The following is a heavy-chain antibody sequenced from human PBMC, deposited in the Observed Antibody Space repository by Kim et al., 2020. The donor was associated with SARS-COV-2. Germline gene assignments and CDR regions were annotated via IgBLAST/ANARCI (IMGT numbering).Heavy chain of an antibody. CDR3: AGGVNFRIWAYDY. D-gene: IGHD2-15*01. Sequence: NHEQKLQGRVTMTTDTSTSTAYMELRSLRSDDTAVYYCAGGVNFRIWAYDYWGQGTLVTVSS. V-gene: IGHV1-18*01. J-gene: IGHJ4*02.